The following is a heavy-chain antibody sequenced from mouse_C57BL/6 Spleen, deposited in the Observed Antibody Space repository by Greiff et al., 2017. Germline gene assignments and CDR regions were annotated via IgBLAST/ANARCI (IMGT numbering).Heavy chain of an antibody. CDR3: ASPYDYDPWFAY. Sequence: EVKVVESGGGLVQPGGSLSLSCAASGFTFTDYYMSWVRQPPGKALEWLGFIRNKANGYTTEYSASVKGRFTISRDNSQSILYLQMNALRAEDSATYYCASPYDYDPWFAYWCQGTLVTVSA. CDR1: GFTFTDYY. J-gene: IGHJ3*01. V-gene: IGHV7-3*01. D-gene: IGHD2-4*01. CDR2: IRNKANGYTT.